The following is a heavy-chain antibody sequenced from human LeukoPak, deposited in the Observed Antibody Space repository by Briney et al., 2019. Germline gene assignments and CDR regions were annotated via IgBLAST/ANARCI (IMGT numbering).Heavy chain of an antibody. D-gene: IGHD3-10*01. CDR2: IYSGGST. CDR3: AKASNSGYFYGSGRYESWFDA. Sequence: PGGSLRLSCAASGITVRSNYMGWVRQAPGKGLEWVSIIYSGGSTYYADSVKGRFTISRDNSKNTMSLQMNSLRAEDTALYYCAKASNSGYFYGSGRYESWFDAWGQGTLVTVSS. CDR1: GITVRSNY. V-gene: IGHV3-53*05. J-gene: IGHJ5*02.